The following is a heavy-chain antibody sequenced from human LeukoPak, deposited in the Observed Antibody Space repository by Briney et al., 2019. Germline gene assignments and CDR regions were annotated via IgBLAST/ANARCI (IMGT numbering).Heavy chain of an antibody. CDR1: GGTFSSYA. CDR3: ARDHDYGGNSGFDY. D-gene: IGHD4-23*01. V-gene: IGHV1-69*04. CDR2: IIPILGIA. Sequence: ASVKVSCKASGGTFSSYAISWVRQAPGQGLEWMGRIIPILGIANYAQKFQGRVTITADKSTSTAYMELSSLRSEDTAVYYCARDHDYGGNSGFDYWGQGTLATVSS. J-gene: IGHJ4*02.